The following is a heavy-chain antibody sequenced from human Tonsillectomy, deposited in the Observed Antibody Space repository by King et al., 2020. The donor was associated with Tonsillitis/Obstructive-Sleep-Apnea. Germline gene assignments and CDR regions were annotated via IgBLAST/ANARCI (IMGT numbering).Heavy chain of an antibody. CDR3: AKHGRFLEWLLSSLDY. CDR1: GFTFSSYA. Sequence: VQLVESGGGLVQPGGSLRLSCAASGFTFSSYAMSWVRQAPGKGLEWVSAISGSGGSTYYADSGKGRFTISRDNSKNTLYLQMNRLRAEETAVYYCAKHGRFLEWLLSSLDYWGQGTLVTVSS. D-gene: IGHD3-3*01. CDR2: ISGSGGST. J-gene: IGHJ4*02. V-gene: IGHV3-23*04.